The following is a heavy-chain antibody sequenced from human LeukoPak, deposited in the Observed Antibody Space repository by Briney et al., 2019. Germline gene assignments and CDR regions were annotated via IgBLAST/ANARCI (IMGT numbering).Heavy chain of an antibody. J-gene: IGHJ4*02. CDR1: GFTFSSYW. Sequence: QPGGSLRLSCAASGFTFSSYWMHWVRQAPGEGLVWVLRIKTDGTTTNYADSVKGRFTVSRDNAKNTLYLQMNSLRAEDTAVYYCARGPYTSGVYRLDYWGQGTLVTVSS. D-gene: IGHD6-19*01. V-gene: IGHV3-74*01. CDR3: ARGPYTSGVYRLDY. CDR2: IKTDGTTT.